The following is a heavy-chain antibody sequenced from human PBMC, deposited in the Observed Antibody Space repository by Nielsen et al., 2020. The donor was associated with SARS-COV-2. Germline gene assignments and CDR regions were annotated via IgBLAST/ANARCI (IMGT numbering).Heavy chain of an antibody. CDR2: MNPNSGNT. V-gene: IGHV1-8*01. Sequence: ASVKVSCKASGYTFTSYDINWVRQATGRGLEWMGWMNPNSGNTGYAQKFQGRVTMTRNTSISTAYMELSSLRSEDTAVYYCARRWSSSWYEVDYYYYGMDVWGQGTTVTVSS. J-gene: IGHJ6*02. D-gene: IGHD6-13*01. CDR3: ARRWSSSWYEVDYYYYGMDV. CDR1: GYTFTSYD.